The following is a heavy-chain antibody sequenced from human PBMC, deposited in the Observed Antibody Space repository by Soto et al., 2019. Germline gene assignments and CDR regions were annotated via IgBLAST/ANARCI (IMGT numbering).Heavy chain of an antibody. D-gene: IGHD3-3*01. CDR1: GVSFSNYG. Sequence: PGGSLRLSCAASGVSFSNYGMHWVRQAPGKGLEWVAVISNDGTNQYYADSVKGRFTISRHNSNNTLYLQMNSLRTDDTAFYYCAKSLRNYDFWSGPWFDPWGQGTLVTSPQ. J-gene: IGHJ5*02. V-gene: IGHV3-30*18. CDR2: ISNDGTNQ. CDR3: AKSLRNYDFWSGPWFDP.